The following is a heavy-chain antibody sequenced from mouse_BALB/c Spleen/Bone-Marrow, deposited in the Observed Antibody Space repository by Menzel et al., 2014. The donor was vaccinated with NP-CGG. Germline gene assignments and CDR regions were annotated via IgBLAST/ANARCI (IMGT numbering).Heavy chain of an antibody. CDR2: INPGSGGT. V-gene: IGHV1-54*01. Sequence: VQLQQSGAELVRPGTSVKASYKASGYAFTNYLIEWVKQRPGQGLEWIGVINPGSGGTNYNEKFKGKATLTADKSSSTAYMQLSSLTSDDSAVYFCARSEGNYADYLGQGTTLTVSS. CDR3: ARSEGNYADY. CDR1: GYAFTNYL. D-gene: IGHD2-1*01. J-gene: IGHJ2*01.